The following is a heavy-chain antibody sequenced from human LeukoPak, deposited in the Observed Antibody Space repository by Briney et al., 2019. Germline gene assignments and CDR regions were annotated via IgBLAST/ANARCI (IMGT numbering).Heavy chain of an antibody. Sequence: PGGSLRLSCAASGFTFSGSAMHWVRQASGKGLEWVGRIRSKANCYATAYAASVKGRFTISRDDSKNTAYLQMNSLKTEDTAVYYCTVGVFRRSPDYWGQGTLVTVSS. J-gene: IGHJ4*02. V-gene: IGHV3-73*01. D-gene: IGHD3-10*01. CDR1: GFTFSGSA. CDR3: TVGVFRRSPDY. CDR2: IRSKANCYAT.